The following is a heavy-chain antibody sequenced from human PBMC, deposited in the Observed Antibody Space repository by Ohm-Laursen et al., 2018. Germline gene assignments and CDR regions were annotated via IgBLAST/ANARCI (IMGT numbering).Heavy chain of an antibody. V-gene: IGHV1-18*01. CDR3: ARGPFGVDDYGMDV. J-gene: IGHJ6*02. CDR1: GYTFNSYG. CDR2: ISAYNGNT. D-gene: IGHD3-3*01. Sequence: ASVKVSCKASGYTFNSYGISWVRQAPGQGLEWMGWISAYNGNTNYAQKLQGRVTMTTDTSTSTAYMELRSLRSDDTAVYYCARGPFGVDDYGMDVWGQGTTVTVSS.